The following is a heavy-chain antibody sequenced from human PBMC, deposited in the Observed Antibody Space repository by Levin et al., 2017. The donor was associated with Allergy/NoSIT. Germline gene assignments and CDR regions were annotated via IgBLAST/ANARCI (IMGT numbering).Heavy chain of an antibody. J-gene: IGHJ6*03. V-gene: IGHV3-21*01. CDR3: ARTDYDILTGSHYYYYMDV. D-gene: IGHD3-9*01. Sequence: GGSLRLSCAASGFTFSSYSMNWVRQAPGKGLEWVSSISSSSSYIYYADSVKGRFTISRDNAKNSLYLQMNSLRAEDTAVYYCARTDYDILTGSHYYYYMDVWGKGTTVTVSS. CDR1: GFTFSSYS. CDR2: ISSSSSYI.